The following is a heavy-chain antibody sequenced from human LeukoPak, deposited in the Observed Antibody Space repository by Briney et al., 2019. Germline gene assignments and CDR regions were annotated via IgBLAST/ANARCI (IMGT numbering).Heavy chain of an antibody. CDR3: ARVVVPAALYGPVFDY. Sequence: PSQTLSLTCTVSGGSTSSGSYYWSWIRQPAGKGLEWIGRIYTSGSTNYNPSLKSRVTISVDTSKNQFSLKLSSVTAADTAVYYCARVVVPAALYGPVFDYWGQGTLVTVSS. CDR2: IYTSGST. V-gene: IGHV4-61*02. D-gene: IGHD2-2*01. CDR1: GGSTSSGSYY. J-gene: IGHJ4*02.